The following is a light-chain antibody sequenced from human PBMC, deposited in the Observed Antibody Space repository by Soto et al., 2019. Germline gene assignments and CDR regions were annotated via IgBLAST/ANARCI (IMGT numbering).Light chain of an antibody. V-gene: IGKV1-5*01. CDR1: QSISSR. Sequence: DIQMTQSPSTLSASVGDRVTITCRASQSISSRLAWYQQKPGKAPKFLVYDASNLESGVPSRFSGSGSGTEFTLTISSLQPDDFATYYCQQYNSYSVTFGQVTKVDIK. J-gene: IGKJ1*01. CDR2: DAS. CDR3: QQYNSYSVT.